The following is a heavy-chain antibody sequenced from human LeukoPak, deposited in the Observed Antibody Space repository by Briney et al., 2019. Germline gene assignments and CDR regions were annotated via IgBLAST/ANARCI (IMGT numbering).Heavy chain of an antibody. CDR1: GGSFSGYY. D-gene: IGHD6-19*01. CDR2: INHSGST. J-gene: IGHJ4*02. V-gene: IGHV4-34*01. CDR3: VKSGGYGLIDY. Sequence: SETLSLTCAVYGGSFSGYYWTWIRQPPGKGLEWIGEINHSGSTNYNPSLKSRVTISIDMSKNQFSLRLSSVTAADTAMYYCVKSGGYGLIDYWGQGTLVTVSS.